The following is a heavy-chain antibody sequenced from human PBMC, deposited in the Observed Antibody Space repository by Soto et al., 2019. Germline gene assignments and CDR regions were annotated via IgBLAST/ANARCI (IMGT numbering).Heavy chain of an antibody. Sequence: SETLSLTCAVYGGSFSGYYWSWIRQPPGKGLEWIGEINHSGSTNYNPSLKSRVTISVDTSKNQFSLKLGSVTAADTAVYYCARAGSIVVPAAISIYYYYYMDVWGKGTTVTVSS. CDR3: ARAGSIVVPAAISIYYYYYMDV. J-gene: IGHJ6*03. CDR2: INHSGST. CDR1: GGSFSGYY. D-gene: IGHD2-2*01. V-gene: IGHV4-34*01.